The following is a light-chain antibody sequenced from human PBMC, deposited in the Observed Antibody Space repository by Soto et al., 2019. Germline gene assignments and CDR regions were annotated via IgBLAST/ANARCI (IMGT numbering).Light chain of an antibody. CDR3: QQYNNYSPRT. CDR2: KAS. Sequence: DIPMTQSPSTLSASVGDRVTITCRASQTSNWLAWYQQKPGKAPKLLIYKASSLESGVPSRFSGSGSGTEFTLTSSSLQPDDFATYYCQQYNNYSPRTFGQGTKVEIK. V-gene: IGKV1-5*03. J-gene: IGKJ1*01. CDR1: QTSNW.